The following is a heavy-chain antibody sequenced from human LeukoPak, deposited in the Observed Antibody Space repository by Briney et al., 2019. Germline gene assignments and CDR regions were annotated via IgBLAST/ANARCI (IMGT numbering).Heavy chain of an antibody. Sequence: PGGSLRLSCAASGFTLDDYTMHWVRQAPGKCLEWVSLISWDGGSTYYADSVKGRFTISRDNSKNSLYLQMNSLRTEDTALYYCAKDKGSSPSRRRGDLIDYWGQGTLVTVSS. D-gene: IGHD6-6*01. V-gene: IGHV3-43*01. CDR2: ISWDGGST. CDR3: AKDKGSSPSRRRGDLIDY. CDR1: GFTLDDYT. J-gene: IGHJ4*02.